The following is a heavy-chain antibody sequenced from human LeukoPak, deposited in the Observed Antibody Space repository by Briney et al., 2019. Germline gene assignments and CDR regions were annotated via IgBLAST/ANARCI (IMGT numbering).Heavy chain of an antibody. CDR2: INHSGST. CDR3: ARTLRGYSYGDAFDI. CDR1: GGSFSGYY. Sequence: PSETLSLTCAVYGGSFSGYYWSWIRQPPGKGLEWIGEINHSGSTNYNPSPKSRVTISVDTSKNQFSLKLSSVTAADTAVYYCARTLRGYSYGDAFDIWGQGTMVTVSS. J-gene: IGHJ3*02. V-gene: IGHV4-34*01. D-gene: IGHD5-18*01.